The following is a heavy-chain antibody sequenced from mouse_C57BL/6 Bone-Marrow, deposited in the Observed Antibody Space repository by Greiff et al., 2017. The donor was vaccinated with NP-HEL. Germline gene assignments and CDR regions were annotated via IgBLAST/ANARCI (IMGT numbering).Heavy chain of an antibody. Sequence: QVQLQQPGAELVRPGTSVKLSCKASGYTFTSYWMHWVKQRPGQGLEWIGVIDPSDSYTNYNQKFKGKATLTVDTSSSTDYMQLSSLTSEDSEVYTCARVSSMVKWFAYWGQGTLVTVSA. CDR1: GYTFTSYW. CDR2: IDPSDSYT. V-gene: IGHV1-59*01. J-gene: IGHJ3*01. CDR3: ARVSSMVKWFAY. D-gene: IGHD2-2*01.